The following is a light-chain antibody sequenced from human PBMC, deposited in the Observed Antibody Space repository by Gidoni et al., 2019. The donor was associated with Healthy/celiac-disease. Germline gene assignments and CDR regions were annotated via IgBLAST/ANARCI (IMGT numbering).Light chain of an antibody. CDR3: QQCNSYSWT. CDR2: KAS. V-gene: IGKV1-5*03. J-gene: IGKJ1*01. CDR1: QSISSW. Sequence: DIQMTQSPSTLSAAVGDRVTIPCRTSQSISSWLAWYQQKPGKAPKLLIYKASSLESGVPSRFSGSGSGTEFTLTISSLQPDDFATYYCQQCNSYSWTFGQGTKVEIK.